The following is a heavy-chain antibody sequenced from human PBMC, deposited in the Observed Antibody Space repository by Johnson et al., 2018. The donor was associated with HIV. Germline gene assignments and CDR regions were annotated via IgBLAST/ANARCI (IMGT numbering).Heavy chain of an antibody. CDR2: INWTGGST. CDR3: AKDIAFGGVIVVAFDI. CDR1: GLTFDDYG. D-gene: IGHD3-16*02. V-gene: IGHV3-20*04. Sequence: VQLVESGGGVVQPGRSLRLSCAASGLTFDDYGMSWVRQAPGKGLEWVSGINWTGGSTGYADSVKGRFTISRDNAKNSLYLQMNSLRAEDTALYYCAKDIAFGGVIVVAFDIWGQGTMVTVSS. J-gene: IGHJ3*02.